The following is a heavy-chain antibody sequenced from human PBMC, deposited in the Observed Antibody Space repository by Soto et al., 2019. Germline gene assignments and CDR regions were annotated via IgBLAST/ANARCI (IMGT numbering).Heavy chain of an antibody. J-gene: IGHJ4*02. D-gene: IGHD6-13*01. CDR1: GGSFSGYY. CDR3: ARGRAGYSSSWYFE. CDR2: INHSGST. V-gene: IGHV4-34*01. Sequence: QVQLQQWGAGLLKPSETLSLTCAVYGGSFSGYYWSWIRQPPGKGLEWIGEINHSGSTNYNPSLKSRVTISVDTSKNQCSLKLSSVTAADTAVYYCARGRAGYSSSWYFEWGQGTLVTVSS.